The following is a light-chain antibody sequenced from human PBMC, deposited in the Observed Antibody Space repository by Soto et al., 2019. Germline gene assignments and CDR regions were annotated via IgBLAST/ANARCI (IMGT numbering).Light chain of an antibody. V-gene: IGKV3-20*01. Sequence: EIVLTQSPGTLSLSPVERATLSCRASQSVSSSYLAWYQQKPGQAPRLLIYGASSRATGIPDGFSGSGSGTDFTLTISRLEPEDFAVYYCQQYGSSPPITFGQGTRLEIK. CDR1: QSVSSSY. CDR3: QQYGSSPPIT. J-gene: IGKJ5*01. CDR2: GAS.